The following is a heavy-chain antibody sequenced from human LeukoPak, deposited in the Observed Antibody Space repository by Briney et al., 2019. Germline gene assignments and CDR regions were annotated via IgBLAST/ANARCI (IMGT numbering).Heavy chain of an antibody. V-gene: IGHV4-34*01. CDR2: INHSGST. J-gene: IGHJ4*02. CDR3: ASSGYDTNDY. CDR1: GGSFSGYY. D-gene: IGHD5-12*01. Sequence: SETLSLTCAVYGGSFSGYYWSWIRQPPGKGLEWIGEINHSGSTNYNPSLKSRVTISVDTSKNQFSLKLSSVTAADTAVYYCASSGYDTNDYWGQGTLVTVSS.